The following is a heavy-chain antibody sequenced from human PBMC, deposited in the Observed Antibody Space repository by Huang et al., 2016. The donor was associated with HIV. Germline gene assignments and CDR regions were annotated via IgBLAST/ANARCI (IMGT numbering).Heavy chain of an antibody. CDR1: GGSFSGYY. J-gene: IGHJ3*02. V-gene: IGHV4-34*01. Sequence: QVQLQQWGAGLLKPSETLSLTCAVFGGSFSGYYWSWIRRSPGKGLEWIGESNHGGSTNANPSLNSRLTISVDTSKTRFSVKLGSVIAAGTAVYYCAGERMMIWLDGHDAFGIWGQGTMGTVSS. CDR2: SNHGGST. CDR3: AGERMMIWLDGHDAFGI. D-gene: IGHD3-16*01.